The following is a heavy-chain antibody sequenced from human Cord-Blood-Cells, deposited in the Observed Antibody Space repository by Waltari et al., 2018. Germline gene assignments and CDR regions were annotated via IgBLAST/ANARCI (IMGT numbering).Heavy chain of an antibody. V-gene: IGHV4-59*11. CDR2: IYYSGST. J-gene: IGHJ3*02. CDR1: GGSISSHY. CDR3: ARDTKLTGDAFDI. D-gene: IGHD7-27*01. Sequence: QVQLQESGPGLVKPSETLSLTCTVSGGSISSHYWSWIRQPPGKGLEWIGYIYYSGSTNYNPSLKSLVTISVDTSKNQFSLKLSSVTAADTAVYYCARDTKLTGDAFDIWGQGTMVTVSS.